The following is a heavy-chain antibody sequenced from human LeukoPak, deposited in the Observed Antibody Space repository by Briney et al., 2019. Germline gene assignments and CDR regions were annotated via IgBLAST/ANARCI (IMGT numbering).Heavy chain of an antibody. CDR2: IYSGGST. Sequence: AGGSLRLSCAASGFTVSSNYMSWVRQAPGKGLEWVSVIYSGGSTYYADSVKGRFTISRDNSKNTLYLQMNSLRAEDTAVYYCARWYCSSTSCYYDYWGQGTLVTVSS. D-gene: IGHD2-2*01. CDR3: ARWYCSSTSCYYDY. V-gene: IGHV3-53*01. CDR1: GFTVSSNY. J-gene: IGHJ4*02.